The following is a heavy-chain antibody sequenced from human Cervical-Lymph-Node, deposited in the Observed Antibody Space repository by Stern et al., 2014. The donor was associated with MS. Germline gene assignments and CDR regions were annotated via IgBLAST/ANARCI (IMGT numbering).Heavy chain of an antibody. J-gene: IGHJ5*02. Sequence: QVPLVQSGDEVKKPGSSVKVSCKASRDTFSHYALSWVRQAPEHGLEWMGGIIPGLGTTSYAQKFQGRITISADTSTNTLYMELSSLRSEDTAVYFCARDQGDYGSGSENSWFDPWGQGTLVTVSS. CDR1: RDTFSHYA. CDR2: IIPGLGTT. V-gene: IGHV1-69*06. CDR3: ARDQGDYGSGSENSWFDP. D-gene: IGHD3-10*01.